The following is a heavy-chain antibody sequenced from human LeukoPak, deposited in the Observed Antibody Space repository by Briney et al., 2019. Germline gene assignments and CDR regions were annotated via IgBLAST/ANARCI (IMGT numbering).Heavy chain of an antibody. CDR2: IKQDGSEK. Sequence: GGSLRLSCEASGFTFSSHLMSWVRQAPGKGLEWVAIIKQDGSEKDYVDSVTGRFTISRDNAKNSLYLQMNSLRDEDTAVYYCARDTSAWRYGMDVWGQGTTVTVSS. CDR1: GFTFSSHL. V-gene: IGHV3-7*01. J-gene: IGHJ6*02. CDR3: ARDTSAWRYGMDV. D-gene: IGHD6-19*01.